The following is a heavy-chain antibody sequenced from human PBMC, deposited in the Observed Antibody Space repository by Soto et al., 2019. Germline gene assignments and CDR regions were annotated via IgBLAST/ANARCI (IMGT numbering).Heavy chain of an antibody. Sequence: SETLSLTCTVSCDSISSSAYYWGWIRQPPGKGLEWIGNIYYSGITYYNPSLRSRVAISVDTSKNQFSLKLSSVSAADTAVYYCARSNTGYYKWFAPWGQGTLVTVSS. CDR3: ARSNTGYYKWFAP. CDR1: CDSISSSAYY. D-gene: IGHD3-9*01. J-gene: IGHJ5*02. CDR2: IYYSGIT. V-gene: IGHV4-39*01.